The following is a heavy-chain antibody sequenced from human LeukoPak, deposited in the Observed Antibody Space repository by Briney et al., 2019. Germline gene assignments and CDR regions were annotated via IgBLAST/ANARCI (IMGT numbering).Heavy chain of an antibody. D-gene: IGHD5-18*01. Sequence: GGSLRLSCAASGFTFSNYAMSWVRQAPGKGLEWVSIIYSGGDTYYADSVKGRFTISRDNSKNTVYLQMNSLRAEDTAVYYCARGGRGYNYGPDYWGQGTLVTVSS. J-gene: IGHJ4*02. CDR1: GFTFSNYA. CDR3: ARGGRGYNYGPDY. V-gene: IGHV3-66*01. CDR2: IYSGGDT.